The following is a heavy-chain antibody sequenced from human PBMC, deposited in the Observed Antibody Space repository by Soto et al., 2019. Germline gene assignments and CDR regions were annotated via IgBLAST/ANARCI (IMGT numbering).Heavy chain of an antibody. D-gene: IGHD6-19*01. CDR1: GYTFTAIY. CDR3: ARNREIEEAGTVDY. J-gene: IGHJ4*02. Sequence: QVQLVQSGAEVKKPGASVKVSCEASGYTFTAIYIHWVRQAPRQGLEWMGWINPNSGGTNYAQKFQDRVHTTTDTSINKADMELKRQRYDDTAGHYCARNREIEEAGTVDYWGQGSLVTVSS. V-gene: IGHV1-2*02. CDR2: INPNSGGT.